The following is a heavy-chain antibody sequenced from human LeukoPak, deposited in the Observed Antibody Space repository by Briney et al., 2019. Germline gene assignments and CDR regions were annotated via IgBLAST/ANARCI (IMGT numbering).Heavy chain of an antibody. D-gene: IGHD2-2*01. CDR2: INPNSGGT. J-gene: IGHJ4*02. Sequence: GASVTVSCKASGYTFTGYYMHWVRQAPGQGLEWMGWINPNSGGTNYAQKFQGRVTMTRDTSISTAYMELSRLRSDDTAVYYCARDCSSTSCYDRSGDYWGQGTLVTVSS. CDR1: GYTFTGYY. CDR3: ARDCSSTSCYDRSGDY. V-gene: IGHV1-2*02.